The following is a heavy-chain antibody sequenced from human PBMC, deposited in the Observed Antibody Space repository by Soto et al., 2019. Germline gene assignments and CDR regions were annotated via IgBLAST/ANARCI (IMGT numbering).Heavy chain of an antibody. J-gene: IGHJ4*02. V-gene: IGHV4-39*02. Sequence: QLQLQESGPGLVKPSETLSLTCTVSGGSISSSSYYWGWIRQPPGKGLEWIGSIYYSGSTYYNPSLKSRVTISVDTSKNHFSLKLSSVTAADTAVDYCARGGYCSGGSCYESDYFDYWGQGTLVTVSS. CDR2: IYYSGST. D-gene: IGHD2-15*01. CDR1: GGSISSSSYY. CDR3: ARGGYCSGGSCYESDYFDY.